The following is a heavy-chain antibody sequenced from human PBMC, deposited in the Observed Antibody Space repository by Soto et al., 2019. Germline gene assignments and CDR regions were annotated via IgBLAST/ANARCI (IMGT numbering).Heavy chain of an antibody. CDR1: GVSIRSGDYF. CDR3: ARVTVTTVFDY. J-gene: IGHJ4*02. Sequence: SETLSLTCTVSGVSIRSGDYFWSWIRQPPGKGLEWIGYIYSSGSAYFNPSLASRVTMSVDTSKNQFSLKLSSVTAADTAVYYCARVTVTTVFDYWGQGTLVTVSS. CDR2: IYSSGSA. D-gene: IGHD4-17*01. V-gene: IGHV4-30-4*02.